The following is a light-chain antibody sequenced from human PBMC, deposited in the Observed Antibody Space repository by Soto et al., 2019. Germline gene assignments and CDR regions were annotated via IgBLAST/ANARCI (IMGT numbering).Light chain of an antibody. CDR1: SSDVGGYKY. V-gene: IGLV2-8*01. Sequence: QSALTQPPSASGSPGQSVTISCTGTSSDVGGYKYVSWYQQHPGKAPKLLIYEATQRPSGVPDRFSGSKSGNTASLTVSGLQAEDEADYHCSSYADSNNLLFGGGTKLTVL. J-gene: IGLJ3*02. CDR3: SSYADSNNLL. CDR2: EAT.